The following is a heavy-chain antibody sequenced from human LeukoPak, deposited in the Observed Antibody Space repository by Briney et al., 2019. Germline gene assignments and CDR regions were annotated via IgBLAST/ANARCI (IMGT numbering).Heavy chain of an antibody. CDR3: GRETGRYSSSSSLGY. D-gene: IGHD6-6*01. J-gene: IGHJ4*02. CDR1: GFTFSSYA. Sequence: GGSLRLSCAASGFTFSSYAMHWVRQAPGKGLEWVAVISYDGSNKYYADSVKGRFTISRDNSKNTLYLQMNSLRAEDTAVYYCGRETGRYSSSSSLGYWGQGTLVTVSS. V-gene: IGHV3-30-3*01. CDR2: ISYDGSNK.